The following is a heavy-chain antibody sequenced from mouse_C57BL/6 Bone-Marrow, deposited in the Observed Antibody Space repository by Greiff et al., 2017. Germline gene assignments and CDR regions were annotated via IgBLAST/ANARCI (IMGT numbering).Heavy chain of an antibody. CDR2: ISSGSSNI. CDR3: ARDLNWDEGAWFAY. CDR1: GFTFSDYG. V-gene: IGHV5-17*01. D-gene: IGHD4-1*02. Sequence: EVKVVESGGGLVKPGGSLKLSCAASGFTFSDYGMHWVRQAPEKGLEWVAYISSGSSNIYYAATVTGRFTLPRDNAKNTLFLQMTSLRSEDTAMYYCARDLNWDEGAWFAYWGQGTLVTVSA. J-gene: IGHJ3*01.